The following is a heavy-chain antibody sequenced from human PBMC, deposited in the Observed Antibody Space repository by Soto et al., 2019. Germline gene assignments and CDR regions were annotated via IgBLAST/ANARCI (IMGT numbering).Heavy chain of an antibody. CDR3: AREGMDTRYYGMDV. CDR2: INPNSGGT. CDR1: GYTFTGYY. Sequence: ASVKVSCKASGYTFTGYYMHWVRQAPGQELEWMGWINPNSGGTNYAQKFQGWVTMTRDTSISTAYMELSRLRSDDTAVYYCAREGMDTRYYGMDVWGQGTTVTVSS. J-gene: IGHJ6*02. V-gene: IGHV1-2*04. D-gene: IGHD5-18*01.